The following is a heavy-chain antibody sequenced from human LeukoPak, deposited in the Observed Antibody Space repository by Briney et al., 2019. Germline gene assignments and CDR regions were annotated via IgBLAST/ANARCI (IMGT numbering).Heavy chain of an antibody. V-gene: IGHV1-69*13. D-gene: IGHD1-26*01. CDR2: IIPIFGTA. CDR3: ARDGHSGSHSFDY. CDR1: GYTFTSYY. J-gene: IGHJ4*02. Sequence: GASVKVSCKASGYTFTSYYIHWVRQAPGQGLEWMGGIIPIFGTANYAQKFQGRVTITADESTSTAYMELSSLRSEDTAVYYCARDGHSGSHSFDYWGQGTLVTVSS.